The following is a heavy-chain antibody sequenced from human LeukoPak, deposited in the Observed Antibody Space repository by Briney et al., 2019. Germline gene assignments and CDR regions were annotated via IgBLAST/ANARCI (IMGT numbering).Heavy chain of an antibody. CDR2: ISGSGGST. V-gene: IGHV3-23*01. D-gene: IGHD3-3*01. CDR1: GFNFGDYA. J-gene: IGHJ4*02. CDR3: AKDSPYLRFLEWLSPYPYFDY. Sequence: GGSLRLSCAASGFNFGDYAMSWVRQAPGKGLEWVSAISGSGGSTYYADSVKGRFTISRDNSKNTLYLQMNSLRAEDTAVYYCAKDSPYLRFLEWLSPYPYFDYWGQGTLVTVSS.